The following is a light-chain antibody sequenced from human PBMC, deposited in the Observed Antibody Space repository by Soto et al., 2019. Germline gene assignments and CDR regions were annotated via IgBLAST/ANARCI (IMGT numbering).Light chain of an antibody. V-gene: IGKV1-27*01. CDR1: QGISNY. CDR2: AAS. J-gene: IGKJ4*01. CDR3: HMSDSAPLP. Sequence: DIQMTQSPSALSASVGDRVTITCRARQGISNYLDWYQQKPGKVPKLLIYAASTLQSCVRSRFSGSGSGTDLTLTIRSLQPADVGTYYCHMSDSAPLPFGGGTKGEIK.